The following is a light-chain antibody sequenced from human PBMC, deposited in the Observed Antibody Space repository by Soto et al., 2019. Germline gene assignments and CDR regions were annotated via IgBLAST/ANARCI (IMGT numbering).Light chain of an antibody. J-gene: IGLJ3*02. V-gene: IGLV1-47*01. CDR3: ATWDDSLVWV. CDR1: RSNIGNNY. CDR2: KDN. Sequence: QSVLTQPPSASGTAGQRVTISCSGGRSNIGNNYVFWYQLLPGVTPRLLIYKDNKRPSGVPDRFSGSKSGTSASLAVSGLRSEYEADYYCATWDDSLVWVFGGGTQLTVL.